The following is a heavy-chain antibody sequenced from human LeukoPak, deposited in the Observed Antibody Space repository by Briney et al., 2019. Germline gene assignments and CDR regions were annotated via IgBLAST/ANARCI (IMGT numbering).Heavy chain of an antibody. CDR1: GFIVDDTY. CDR2: VYSGGRT. V-gene: IGHV3-66*02. CDR3: ARQATAGLDY. Sequence: GGSLRLSCAASGFIVDDTYMGWVRQAPGKGLEWVSVVYSGGRTFNADSVKGRFIISRDNSKNTVYLQMNSLRTDDTAVYYCARQATAGLDYWGQGTLVTVSS. J-gene: IGHJ4*02. D-gene: IGHD6-13*01.